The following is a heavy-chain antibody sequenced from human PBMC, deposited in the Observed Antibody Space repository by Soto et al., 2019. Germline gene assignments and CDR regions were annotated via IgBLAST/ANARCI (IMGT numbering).Heavy chain of an antibody. D-gene: IGHD4-17*01. CDR2: ISYDGSNK. V-gene: IGHV3-30*18. CDR3: AKDQGGLTVTTYYYYGMDV. CDR1: GFTFSSYG. Sequence: PGGPLRLSCAASGFTFSSYGMHWVRQAPGKGLEWVAVISYDGSNKYYADSVKGRFTISRDNSKNTLYLQMNSLRAEDTAVYYCAKDQGGLTVTTYYYYGMDVWGQGTTVTVSS. J-gene: IGHJ6*02.